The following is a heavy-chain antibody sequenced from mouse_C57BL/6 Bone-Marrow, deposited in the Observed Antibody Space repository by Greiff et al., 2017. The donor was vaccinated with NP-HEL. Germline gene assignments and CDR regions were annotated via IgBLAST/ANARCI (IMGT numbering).Heavy chain of an antibody. V-gene: IGHV5-4*01. CDR3: ARDEGLFDY. CDR1: GFTFSSYA. D-gene: IGHD3-3*01. CDR2: ISDGGSYT. Sequence: EVKLQESGGGLVKPGGSLKLSCAASGFTFSSYAMSWVRQTPEKRLEWVATISDGGSYTYYPDNVKGRFTISRDNAKNNLYLQMSHLKSEDTAMYYCARDEGLFDYWGQGTTLTVSS. J-gene: IGHJ2*01.